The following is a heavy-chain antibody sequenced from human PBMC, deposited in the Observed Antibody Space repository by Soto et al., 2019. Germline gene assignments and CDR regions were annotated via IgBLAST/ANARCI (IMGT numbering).Heavy chain of an antibody. V-gene: IGHV3-21*06. CDR1: GFTFRNFA. Sequence: EVQLVESGGGQVRPGGSLRLSCAVSGFTFRNFAMNWVRQAPGKGLEWVSSISSTGGSIYYAESLKGRFTVSRDNAQNFLYLQMHRLRVEDTAVYYCARAAREMATTPHGYWGQGTLVTVSS. CDR3: ARAAREMATTPHGY. CDR2: ISSTGGSI. J-gene: IGHJ4*02. D-gene: IGHD5-12*01.